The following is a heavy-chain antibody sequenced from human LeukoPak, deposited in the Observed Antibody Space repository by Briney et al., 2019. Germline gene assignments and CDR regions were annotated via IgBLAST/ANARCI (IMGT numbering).Heavy chain of an antibody. CDR1: GFTFSTYA. V-gene: IGHV3-30*04. J-gene: IGHJ4*02. CDR2: ISYDGRQN. Sequence: GGCLRLSCAASGFTFSTYAMNWVRQAPGKGLEWVAVISYDGRQNYYADSVKGGFTISRDNSRNTLYLQMNSLRDEDSAAYYCARVYLERLTAGYFDHWGQGTWVTVSP. CDR3: ARVYLERLTAGYFDH. D-gene: IGHD2-8*01.